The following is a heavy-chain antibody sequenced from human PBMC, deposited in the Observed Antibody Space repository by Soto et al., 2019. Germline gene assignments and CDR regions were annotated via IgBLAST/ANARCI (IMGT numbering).Heavy chain of an antibody. D-gene: IGHD4-17*01. CDR3: AKCDGDYRYYYYGMDV. Sequence: GSLRLSCAASGFAFSMYAMSWVLQAPGKGLEWVASVSGSGGSTYSADSVKGRFTISRDNSKIMVYLQMNSLRAEDTAIYYCAKCDGDYRYYYYGMDVWGQGTTVTVSS. J-gene: IGHJ6*02. CDR1: GFAFSMYA. V-gene: IGHV3-23*01. CDR2: VSGSGGST.